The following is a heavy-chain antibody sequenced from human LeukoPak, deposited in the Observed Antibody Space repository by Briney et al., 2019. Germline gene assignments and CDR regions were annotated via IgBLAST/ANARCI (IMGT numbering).Heavy chain of an antibody. D-gene: IGHD3-9*01. CDR2: INPNSGDT. CDR3: ARGDDILTAIDY. CDR1: GYTLTGSY. V-gene: IGHV1-2*02. J-gene: IGHJ4*02. Sequence: ASVKVSCKASGYTLTGSYMHWVRQVPGQGLEWVGWINPNSGDTNYAQKFQGRVTMTRDTSISTAYMELSSLRSEDTAVYYCARGDDILTAIDYWGQGTLVTVSS.